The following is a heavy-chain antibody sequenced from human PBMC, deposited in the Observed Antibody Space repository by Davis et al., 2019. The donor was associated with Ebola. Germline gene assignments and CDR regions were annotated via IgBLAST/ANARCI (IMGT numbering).Heavy chain of an antibody. V-gene: IGHV4-4*07. CDR2: IYTSGST. J-gene: IGHJ6*03. CDR1: GGSFSSYY. CDR3: ARDMDTGASSYYMDV. D-gene: IGHD2-2*01. Sequence: SETLSLTCTVSGGSFSSYYWSWIRQPAGKRLEWIGRIYTSGSTNYNPSLKSRVTMSIDTSKNQFSLKLSSVTAADTAVYYCARDMDTGASSYYMDVWGKGTTVTVSS.